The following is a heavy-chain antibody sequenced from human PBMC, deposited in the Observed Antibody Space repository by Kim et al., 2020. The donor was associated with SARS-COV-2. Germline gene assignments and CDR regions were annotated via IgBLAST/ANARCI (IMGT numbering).Heavy chain of an antibody. V-gene: IGHV4-34*01. CDR1: GGSFSGYY. D-gene: IGHD3-16*01. CDR3: ARVGYYGMDV. J-gene: IGHJ6*02. CDR2: INHSGST. Sequence: SETLSLTCAVYGGSFSGYYWSWIRQPPGKGLEWIGEINHSGSTNYNPSLKSRVTISVDTSKNQFSLKLSSVTAADTAVYYCARVGYYGMDVWGQGTTVTV.